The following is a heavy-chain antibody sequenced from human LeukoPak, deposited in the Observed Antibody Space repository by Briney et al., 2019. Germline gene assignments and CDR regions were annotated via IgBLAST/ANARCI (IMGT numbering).Heavy chain of an antibody. CDR1: GFTFSSHG. V-gene: IGHV3-23*01. D-gene: IGHD3-10*02. CDR2: IVGGAGGT. J-gene: IGHJ6*04. Sequence: GGTLRLSCAASGFTFSSHGMSWVRQAPGKGLEWVSGIVGGAGGTYYADSVKGRFTISRDNAKNSLYLQMNSLRAEDTAVYYCAELGITMIGGVWGKGTTVTISS. CDR3: AELGITMIGGV.